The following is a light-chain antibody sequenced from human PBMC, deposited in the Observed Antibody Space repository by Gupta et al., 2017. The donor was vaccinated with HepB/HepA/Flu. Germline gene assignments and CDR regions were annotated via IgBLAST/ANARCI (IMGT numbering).Light chain of an antibody. CDR1: TLGDKY. CDR2: QDS. V-gene: IGLV3-1*01. CDR3: QAWDSSTAV. Sequence: SYALTQPPSVSVSPGQTASITCSGATLGDKYACWYQQKPGQSPVLVIYQDSRRPAGIPERFSGSNSGNTATLTISGTQAMDEADYYCQAWDSSTAVFGGGTKLTVL. J-gene: IGLJ2*01.